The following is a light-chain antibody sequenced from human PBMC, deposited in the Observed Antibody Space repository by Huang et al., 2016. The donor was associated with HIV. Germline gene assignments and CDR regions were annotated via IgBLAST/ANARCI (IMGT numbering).Light chain of an antibody. J-gene: IGKJ1*01. V-gene: IGKV3-20*01. CDR3: QQYGRSPWT. CDR2: GAS. Sequence: EIVLTQSPGTLSLSPGERATLSCRASQSVTNSFLAWYQQKPGQAPRLLIYGASSRATDIPDRFSGTGSGTDFTLTISRLEPEEFAVYYCQQYGRSPWTFGQGTKVEIK. CDR1: QSVTNSF.